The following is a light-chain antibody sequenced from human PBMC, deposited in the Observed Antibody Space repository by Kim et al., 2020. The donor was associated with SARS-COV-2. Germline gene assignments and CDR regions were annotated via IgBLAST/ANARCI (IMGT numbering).Light chain of an antibody. V-gene: IGLV2-11*01. CDR2: DVS. Sequence: QSALTQPRSVSGSPGQSVTISCTGTSSDVGGYDLVSWYQQHPGKAPKLMICDVSNRPSGFPDRFSGSKSGNTASLTISGLQADDEADYYCCSYAGSYTWVFGGGTQLTVL. CDR1: SSDVGGYDL. J-gene: IGLJ3*02. CDR3: CSYAGSYTWV.